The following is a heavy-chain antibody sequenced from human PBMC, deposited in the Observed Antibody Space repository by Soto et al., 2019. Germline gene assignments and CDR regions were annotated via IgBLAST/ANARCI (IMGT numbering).Heavy chain of an antibody. J-gene: IGHJ4*02. CDR3: ARFVSATAINDH. V-gene: IGHV3-21*01. CDR2: ISSSSSYI. D-gene: IGHD2-21*02. Sequence: EVQLVESGGGLVKPGESLRLSCAASGFTFRTYSMNWVRQAPGKGLEWVSLISSSSSYIYYADSLKGRFIISRDNAKNSLYLEMNNLRAEDTAVYYCARFVSATAINDHWGQGTLVTVSS. CDR1: GFTFRTYS.